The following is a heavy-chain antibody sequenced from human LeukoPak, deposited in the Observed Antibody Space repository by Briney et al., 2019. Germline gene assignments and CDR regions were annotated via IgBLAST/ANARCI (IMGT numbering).Heavy chain of an antibody. Sequence: SVKVSCKASGGTFSSYAISWVRQAPGQGLEWMGGIIPIFGTANYAQKFQGRVTITADESTSTAYMELSSLRSEDTAVYYCARDCTNGVCYDYWGQGTPVTVSS. CDR2: IIPIFGTA. V-gene: IGHV1-69*13. CDR1: GGTFSSYA. J-gene: IGHJ4*02. CDR3: ARDCTNGVCYDY. D-gene: IGHD2-8*01.